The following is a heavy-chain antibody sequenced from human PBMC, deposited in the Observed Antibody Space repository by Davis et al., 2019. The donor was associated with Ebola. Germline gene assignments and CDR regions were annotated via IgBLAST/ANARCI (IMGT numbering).Heavy chain of an antibody. V-gene: IGHV1-45*02. D-gene: IGHD3-10*01. J-gene: IGHJ3*02. Sequence: SVKVSCKASGYTFTYRYLHWVRQAPGQALEWMGWITPFNGNTNYAQKFQDRVTITRDRSMSTAYMELSSLRSEDTAMYYCASHITMVRGADDAFDIWGQGTMVTVSS. CDR2: ITPFNGNT. CDR1: GYTFTYRY. CDR3: ASHITMVRGADDAFDI.